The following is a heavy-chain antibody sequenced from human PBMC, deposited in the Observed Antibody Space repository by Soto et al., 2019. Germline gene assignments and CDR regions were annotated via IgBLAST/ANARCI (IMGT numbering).Heavy chain of an antibody. J-gene: IGHJ2*01. Sequence: QVQLQESGPGLVKPSQTLSLTCTVSGGSISSGGXYWSWIRQLPGKGLEWIGYISNSGSTYYNPSLKSRVTISVDPSKNHFSLKLSSVTAADTAVYYCARSSQSWFFDLWGRGILVTVSS. V-gene: IGHV4-31*03. CDR1: GGSISSGGXY. D-gene: IGHD4-4*01. CDR2: ISNSGST. CDR3: ARSSQSWFFDL.